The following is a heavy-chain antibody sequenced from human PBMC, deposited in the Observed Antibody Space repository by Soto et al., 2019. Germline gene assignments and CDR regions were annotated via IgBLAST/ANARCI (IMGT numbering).Heavy chain of an antibody. V-gene: IGHV1-46*01. J-gene: IGHJ6*02. CDR2: INPSGGST. Sequence: QVQLVQSGAEVKKPGASVKVSCKASGYTFTSYYMHWVRQAPGQGLEWMGIINPSGGSTSYAQKFQGRVTMTRDTSTSTVYMELSSLRSEDTAVYYCARDLGATGTKWASSPPYYGMDVWGQGTTVTVSS. CDR3: ARDLGATGTKWASSPPYYGMDV. CDR1: GYTFTSYY. D-gene: IGHD1-1*01.